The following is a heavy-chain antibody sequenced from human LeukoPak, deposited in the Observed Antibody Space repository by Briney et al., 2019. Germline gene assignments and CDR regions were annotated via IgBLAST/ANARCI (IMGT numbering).Heavy chain of an antibody. Sequence: PGGSLRLSCAASGFIISRDSMNWVRQAPGKGLEWLSSIRGSGTDTYYPDSVKGRFTISRDNSKYTLFLQMNSLRADDTAVYYCVKGINSGTFYYFDFWGQGTPVTVSS. CDR3: VKGINSGTFYYFDF. J-gene: IGHJ4*02. CDR2: IRGSGTDT. CDR1: GFIISRDS. D-gene: IGHD1-26*01. V-gene: IGHV3-23*01.